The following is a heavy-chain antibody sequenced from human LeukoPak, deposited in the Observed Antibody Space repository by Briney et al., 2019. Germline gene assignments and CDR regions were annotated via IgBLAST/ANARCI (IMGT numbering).Heavy chain of an antibody. D-gene: IGHD5-18*01. Sequence: SETLSLTCTVSGASISSYYWSWIRQPPGEELEWIGYIFYSGTTNYNPSLKSRVTILLDTSKNQFSLKLSSVAAADTAVYYCARRTTITANGAFDIWGQGTMVTVSS. CDR2: IFYSGTT. CDR1: GASISSYY. J-gene: IGHJ3*02. CDR3: ARRTTITANGAFDI. V-gene: IGHV4-59*01.